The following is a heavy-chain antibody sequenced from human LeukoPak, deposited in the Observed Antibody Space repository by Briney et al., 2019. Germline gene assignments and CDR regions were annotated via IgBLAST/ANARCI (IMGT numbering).Heavy chain of an antibody. CDR3: ARRRNYDFWSGYSRTNNWFDP. D-gene: IGHD3-3*01. V-gene: IGHV4-39*07. Sequence: PSETLSLTCTVSGGSISSSSYYWGWIRQPPGKGLEWIGSIYYSGSTYYNPSLKSRVTISVDTSKNQFSLKLSSVTAADTAVYYCARRRNYDFWSGYSRTNNWFDPWGQGTLVTVSS. CDR1: GGSISSSSYY. CDR2: IYYSGST. J-gene: IGHJ5*02.